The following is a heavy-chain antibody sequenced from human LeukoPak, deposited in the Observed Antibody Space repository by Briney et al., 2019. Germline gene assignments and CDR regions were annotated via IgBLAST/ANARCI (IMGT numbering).Heavy chain of an antibody. CDR1: GFTFSSYG. D-gene: IGHD3-3*01. V-gene: IGHV3-33*01. J-gene: IGHJ4*02. Sequence: GGSLRLSCAASGFTFSSYGMHWVRQAPGKGLEWVAVIWYGGSNKYYADSVKGRFTISRDNSKSTLYLQMNSLRAEDTAVYYCARDIPTYYDFWSGSTDYWGQGTLVTVSS. CDR3: ARDIPTYYDFWSGSTDY. CDR2: IWYGGSNK.